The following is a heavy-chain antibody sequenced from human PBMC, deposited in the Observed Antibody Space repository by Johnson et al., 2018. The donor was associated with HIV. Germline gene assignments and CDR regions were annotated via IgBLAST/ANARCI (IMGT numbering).Heavy chain of an antibody. Sequence: VQLVESGGGLVQPGGSLRLSCAASGFTFSTYDMHWVRQAIGKGLEWVSVIGADGDTYYPGSVKGRFTISRENAKNSLYLQMNSLRAGDTAVYYCARGSGSSIAARGALDIWGQGTVVTVSS. J-gene: IGHJ3*02. CDR2: IGADGDT. D-gene: IGHD6-6*01. CDR3: ARGSGSSIAARGALDI. CDR1: GFTFSTYD. V-gene: IGHV3-13*01.